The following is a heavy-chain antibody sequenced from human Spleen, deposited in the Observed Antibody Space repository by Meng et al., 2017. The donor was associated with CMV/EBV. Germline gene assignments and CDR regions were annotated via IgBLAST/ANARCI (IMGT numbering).Heavy chain of an antibody. J-gene: IGHJ4*02. CDR2: ISGSGGST. CDR1: GFTFSSYA. CDR3: AKSIKFLEPRGYFDY. V-gene: IGHV3-23*01. Sequence: GESLKISCAASGFTFSSYAMSWVRQAPGKGLEWVSAISGSGGSTYYADSVKGRFTISRDNSKNTLYLQMNSLRAEDTAVYYCAKSIKFLEPRGYFDYWGQGTLVTVSS. D-gene: IGHD3-16*01.